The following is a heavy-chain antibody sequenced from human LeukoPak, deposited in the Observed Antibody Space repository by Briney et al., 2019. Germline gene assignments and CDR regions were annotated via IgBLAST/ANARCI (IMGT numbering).Heavy chain of an antibody. CDR3: ARPQDYYYYMDV. V-gene: IGHV3-30-3*01. CDR2: VSNDGSNQ. CDR1: GFTFTYYA. Sequence: GGSLRLSCAASGFTFTYYAMHWVRQAPGKGLEWVSVVSNDGSNQDYADSVKGRFTISRDNAKNSLYLQMNSLRAEDTAVYYCARPQDYYYYMDVWGKGTTVTVSS. J-gene: IGHJ6*03.